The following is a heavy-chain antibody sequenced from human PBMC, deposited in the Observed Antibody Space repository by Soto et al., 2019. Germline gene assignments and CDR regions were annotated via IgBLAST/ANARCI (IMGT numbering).Heavy chain of an antibody. J-gene: IGHJ3*02. CDR1: GYIFTTYG. Sequence: QDQLVQSGGEVKKPGASVKVSCKASGYIFTTYGIGWVRQAPGQGLEWMGWISAYNGNTDYAQKLQDRVTMTTDTSTSTAYLELRSLRSDDTAFYYCARATRFDAFDIWGQGTMVTVSS. V-gene: IGHV1-18*01. CDR3: ARATRFDAFDI. CDR2: ISAYNGNT.